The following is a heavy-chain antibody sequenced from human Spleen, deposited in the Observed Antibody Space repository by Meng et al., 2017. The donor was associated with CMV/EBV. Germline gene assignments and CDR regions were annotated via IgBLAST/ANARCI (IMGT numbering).Heavy chain of an antibody. J-gene: IGHJ4*02. D-gene: IGHD2-2*01. CDR2: ISSSTNYI. CDR3: ARASGGYCSTTICYGYDDY. V-gene: IGHV3-21*01. CDR1: GFNFDDYA. Sequence: GESLKISCAASGFNFDDYAMHWVRQGPGKGLEWVSSISSSTNYIYYADSVKGRFTISRDNAKNSLFLQMNSLRAEDTAVYYCARASGGYCSTTICYGYDDYWGQGTLVTVSS.